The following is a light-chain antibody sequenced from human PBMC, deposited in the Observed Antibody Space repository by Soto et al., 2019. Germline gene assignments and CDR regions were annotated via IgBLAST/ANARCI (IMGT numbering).Light chain of an antibody. CDR1: QTVLYSSNKKYY. CDR2: WAY. CDR3: QQYSSPPLT. V-gene: IGKV4-1*01. J-gene: IGKJ4*01. Sequence: DIVMTQSPEALAVSLGERATINCKSSQTVLYSSNKKYYLAWYQQKPGQPPQLIIYWAYTRESVVPDRFSGSGSGTDFAITIGSLQAEDVAVYCCQQYSSPPLTFGGGTKVDIK.